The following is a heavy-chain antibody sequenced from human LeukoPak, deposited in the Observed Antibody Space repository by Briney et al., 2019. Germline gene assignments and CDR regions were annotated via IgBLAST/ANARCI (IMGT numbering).Heavy chain of an antibody. D-gene: IGHD2/OR15-2a*01. CDR1: GFTFNTYS. V-gene: IGHV3-21*01. CDR2: ISSSSTYM. J-gene: IGHJ4*02. CDR3: AADLQGNNTSGPGGY. Sequence: PGGSLRLSCAASGFTFNTYSMNWVRQAPGKGLEWVSSISSSSTYMSHADSVRGRFTISRDNAKNSLYLQMNSLRVEDTAVYYCAADLQGNNTSGPGGYWGQGTLVTVSS.